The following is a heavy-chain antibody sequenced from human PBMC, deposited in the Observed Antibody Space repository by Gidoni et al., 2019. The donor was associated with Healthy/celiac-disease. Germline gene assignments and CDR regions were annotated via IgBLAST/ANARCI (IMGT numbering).Heavy chain of an antibody. V-gene: IGHV3-9*01. CDR2: ISWNSGSI. CDR3: AKGGPLLINAFDI. D-gene: IGHD3-16*01. Sequence: EVQLVESGGGLVQPGRSLRLSCAASGFTFDDYAMHWVRQAPGKGLEWVSGISWNSGSIGYADSVKGRFTISRDNAKNSLYLQMNSLRAEDTALYYCAKGGPLLINAFDIWGQGTMVTVSS. CDR1: GFTFDDYA. J-gene: IGHJ3*02.